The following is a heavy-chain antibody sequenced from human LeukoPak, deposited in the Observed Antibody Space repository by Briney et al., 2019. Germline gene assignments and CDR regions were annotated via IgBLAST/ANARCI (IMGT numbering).Heavy chain of an antibody. CDR3: ARLSLFGDPFDY. Sequence: SETLSLTCSVSGGSISSGSYYWSWLRQPAGKGREWIGRIYTSGSTNYNPSLKSRVTISVDTSKNQFSLKLSSVTAADTAVYYCARLSLFGDPFDYWGQGTLVTVSS. J-gene: IGHJ4*02. CDR2: IYTSGST. CDR1: GGSISSGSYY. V-gene: IGHV4-61*02. D-gene: IGHD4-17*01.